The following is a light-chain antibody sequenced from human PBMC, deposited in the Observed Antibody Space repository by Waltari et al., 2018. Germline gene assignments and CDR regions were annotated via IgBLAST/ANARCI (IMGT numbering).Light chain of an antibody. J-gene: IGKJ1*01. Sequence: DIQITQSPSTLSASVGDRVTIACLASQSISGRLAWYQQKPGKAPNLLIPKASSLQTGVPSRFNRSGSGTEFTLTINTLQPDDFATYHCLQYNSYSWTFGQGTKVEIK. V-gene: IGKV1-5*03. CDR3: LQYNSYSWT. CDR1: QSISGR. CDR2: KAS.